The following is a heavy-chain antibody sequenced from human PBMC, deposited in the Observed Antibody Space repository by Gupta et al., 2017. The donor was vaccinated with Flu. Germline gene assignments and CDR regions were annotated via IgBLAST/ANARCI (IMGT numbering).Heavy chain of an antibody. V-gene: IGHV3-9*01. CDR2: ISWNSGSI. D-gene: IGHD1-14*01. CDR1: GFTFDDYA. CDR3: AKANVPGKLYYYYYGMDV. Sequence: EVQLVESGGGLVQPGRSLRLSCAASGFTFDDYAMHWVRQAPGKGLEWVSGISWNSGSIGYADSVKGRFTISRDNAKNSLYLQMNSLRAEDTALYYCAKANVPGKLYYYYYGMDVWGQGTTVTVSS. J-gene: IGHJ6*02.